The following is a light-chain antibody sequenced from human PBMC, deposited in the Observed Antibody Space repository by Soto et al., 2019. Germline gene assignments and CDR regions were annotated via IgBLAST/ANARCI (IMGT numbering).Light chain of an antibody. CDR1: QGVTTT. CDR2: SAS. J-gene: IGKJ1*01. V-gene: IGKV3-15*01. CDR3: QHYNFLPST. Sequence: MMKMSPVTLSLYKRERDTLSCRAGQGVTTTFAWYQQKPGQAPRLLIYSASTRATGIPARFSGSGSGTEFTLTISSLQAEDCASYCCQHYNFLPSTFGQ.